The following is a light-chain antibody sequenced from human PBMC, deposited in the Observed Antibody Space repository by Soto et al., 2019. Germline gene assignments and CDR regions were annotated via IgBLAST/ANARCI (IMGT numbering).Light chain of an antibody. CDR1: SSDVGGYNY. Sequence: QSVLTQPRSVSGSPGQSVTISCTGTSSDVGGYNYVSWYQQHPGKAPKLIIYDVSKRPSGVPDRFSGSKSGNTASLTISGLAAEDEADYCCCSYAGSYTHVFGTGTKVTVL. CDR3: CSYAGSYTHV. CDR2: DVS. V-gene: IGLV2-11*01. J-gene: IGLJ1*01.